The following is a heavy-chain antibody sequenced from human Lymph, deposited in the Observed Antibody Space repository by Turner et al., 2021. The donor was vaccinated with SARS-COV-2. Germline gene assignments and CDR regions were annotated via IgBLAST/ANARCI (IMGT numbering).Heavy chain of an antibody. CDR1: GGTLSSYA. V-gene: IGHV1-69*09. D-gene: IGHD2-21*02. CDR2: ISLMFGIA. CDR3: AAPVTVVTPPVGFDI. J-gene: IGHJ3*02. Sequence: QVHLVQSGAEVKKPGSAVKVSCKAAGGTLSSYAISWVRQAPGQGLDWLGRISLMFGIASYAHKYQCSVSITADKSTSTGYMAMSSLRSEDTAVYSCAAPVTVVTPPVGFDIWGQGSMVTISS.